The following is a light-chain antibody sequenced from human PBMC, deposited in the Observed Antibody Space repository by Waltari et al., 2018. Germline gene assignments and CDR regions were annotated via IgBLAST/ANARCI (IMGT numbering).Light chain of an antibody. CDR1: SFNIGAGHD. V-gene: IGLV1-40*01. Sequence: QSVLSQSNSVSGAPGQRVTISCSSCSFNIGAGHDVHWYQQLPGTAPKLLIYGNSNRPSGVPDRFPGSNSGTSASLDIAGLQAEDEADYYCQSYDSSLSGSGVYGGGTKLTVL. CDR2: GNS. J-gene: IGLJ3*02. CDR3: QSYDSSLSGSGV.